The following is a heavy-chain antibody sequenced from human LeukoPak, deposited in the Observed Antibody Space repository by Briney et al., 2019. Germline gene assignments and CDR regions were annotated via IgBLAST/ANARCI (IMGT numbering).Heavy chain of an antibody. CDR2: IYYSGST. D-gene: IGHD3-3*01. Sequence: SEILSLTCTVSGGSISSYYWRWIRQPPGKGLEWIGYIYYSGSTYYNPSLKSRVTISVDSSKNQFSLKLSSVTAADTAVYYCASRSTIFGVDLPTDIWGQGTMVTVSS. CDR1: GGSISSYY. V-gene: IGHV4-59*12. CDR3: ASRSTIFGVDLPTDI. J-gene: IGHJ3*02.